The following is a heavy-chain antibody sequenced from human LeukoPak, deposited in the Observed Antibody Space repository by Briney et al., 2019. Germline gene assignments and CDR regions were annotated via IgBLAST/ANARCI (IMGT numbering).Heavy chain of an antibody. D-gene: IGHD3-10*01. CDR3: AREFRSNYNDAFDL. V-gene: IGHV1-2*02. J-gene: IGHJ3*01. CDR2: INPDSGGT. Sequence: ASVRVSYKASGYTFTAQYIHWVPQAPGQGLEWVGWINPDSGGTHFAQKFQGRVTMTRDTSISTADMELSRLRFDDTAVYYCAREFRSNYNDAFDLWGQGTLVTVSS. CDR1: GYTFTAQY.